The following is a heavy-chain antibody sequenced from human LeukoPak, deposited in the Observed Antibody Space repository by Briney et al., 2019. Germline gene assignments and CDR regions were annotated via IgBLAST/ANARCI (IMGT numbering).Heavy chain of an antibody. V-gene: IGHV3-7*01. CDR2: IKQDGSEK. J-gene: IGHJ4*02. D-gene: IGHD3-10*01. CDR1: GFSFSSYW. CDR3: ARDAYYYGSGSYSNLDY. Sequence: PGGSLRLSCVVSGFSFSSYWMSWVRQAPGKGLEWVANIKQDGSEKYYVDSVKGRFTISRDNAKNSLYLEMNSLRAEDTAVYYCARDAYYYGSGSYSNLDYWGQGTLVTVSS.